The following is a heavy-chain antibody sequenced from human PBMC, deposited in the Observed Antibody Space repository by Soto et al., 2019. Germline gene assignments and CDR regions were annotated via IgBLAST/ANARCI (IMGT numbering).Heavy chain of an antibody. CDR2: INGGSGGST. CDR1: GFSFSSYA. J-gene: IGHJ6*02. CDR3: AKEEGWDV. Sequence: EVQLLESGGGLVQPGGSLRLSCAASGFSFSSYAMNWVRQAPGKGLEWVTTINGGSGGSTYYADSVKGRFTISRDNSKNTLYLQMNSLRAEDTAVYYCAKEEGWDVWGQGTTVTVSS. V-gene: IGHV3-23*01.